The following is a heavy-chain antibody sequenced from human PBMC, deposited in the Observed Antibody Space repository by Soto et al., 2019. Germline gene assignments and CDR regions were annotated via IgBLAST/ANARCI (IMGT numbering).Heavy chain of an antibody. Sequence: QVQLVQSGAEVKKPGASVKVSCKASGYTFTGHYIHWVRQAPGQGPEWMGEIGPASGDTRYAKKFQGMVTMTRDTSITKVYMELNNLSPDDTAVYYCGRGRSGQLVVFYWGQGTPVTFSS. D-gene: IGHD3-10*01. CDR2: IGPASGDT. J-gene: IGHJ4*02. CDR3: GRGRSGQLVVFY. CDR1: GYTFTGHY. V-gene: IGHV1-2*02.